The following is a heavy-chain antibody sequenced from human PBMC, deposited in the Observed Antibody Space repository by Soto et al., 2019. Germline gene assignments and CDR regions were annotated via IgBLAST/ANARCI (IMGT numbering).Heavy chain of an antibody. Sequence: SETLTLTCTVSGGSVSNSDYYWSWIRQPPGKGLEWIGNVYYTGNTNYNPSLKSRVTISVDTSKNQFSLKLTSVTAADTADYHCARDVIRIGSTGTHHFYGMDVWGRGTTVTVSS. V-gene: IGHV4-61*08. J-gene: IGHJ6*02. CDR2: VYYTGNT. D-gene: IGHD6-13*01. CDR3: ARDVIRIGSTGTHHFYGMDV. CDR1: GGSVSNSDYY.